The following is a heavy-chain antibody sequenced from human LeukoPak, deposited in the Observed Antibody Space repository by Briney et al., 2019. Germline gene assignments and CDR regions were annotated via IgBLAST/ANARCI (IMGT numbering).Heavy chain of an antibody. J-gene: IGHJ3*02. CDR1: GYTFTNVY. V-gene: IGHV1-46*01. CDR2: VNPSGGST. D-gene: IGHD4-17*01. CDR3: ARGITVTNAFGI. Sequence: ASVKGSCKASGYTFTNVYMHWVRQAPGQGLEWMGIVNPSGGSTNYAQKFQGRVTMTRDTSTNTVYMELSSLRSEDTAVYYCARGITVTNAFGIWGQGTMATVSS.